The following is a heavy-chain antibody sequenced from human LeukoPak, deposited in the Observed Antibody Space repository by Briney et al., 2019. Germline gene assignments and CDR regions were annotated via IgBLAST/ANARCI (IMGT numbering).Heavy chain of an antibody. CDR3: ARTDETAPAEDFQH. J-gene: IGHJ1*01. CDR1: GFSVSSNY. Sequence: GGSLRLSCAASGFSVSSNYMSWVRQAPGKGLEWVSVIYSGGSTYYADSVKGRFTISRDNSENTLYLQMKSLRAEDTAVYYCARTDETAPAEDFQHWGQGTLVTVSS. D-gene: IGHD2-21*02. V-gene: IGHV3-53*01. CDR2: IYSGGST.